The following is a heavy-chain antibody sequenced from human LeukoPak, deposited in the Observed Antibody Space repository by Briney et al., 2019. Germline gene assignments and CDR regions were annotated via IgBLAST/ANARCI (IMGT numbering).Heavy chain of an antibody. CDR1: GFTFSSYS. Sequence: GGSLRHSCAASGFTFSSYSMNWVRQAPGKGLEWVSYISSSSSTIYYADSVKGRFTISRDNAKNSLYLQMNSLRDEGTAVYYCARDGMVRGVIIWDAFDIWGQGTMVTVSS. V-gene: IGHV3-48*02. J-gene: IGHJ3*02. CDR3: ARDGMVRGVIIWDAFDI. D-gene: IGHD3-10*01. CDR2: ISSSSSTI.